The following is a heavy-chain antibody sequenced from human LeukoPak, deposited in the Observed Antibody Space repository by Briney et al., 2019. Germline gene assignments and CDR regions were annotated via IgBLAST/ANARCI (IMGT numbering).Heavy chain of an antibody. J-gene: IGHJ6*04. D-gene: IGHD3-3*01. Sequence: GGSLRLSCAASGLTFSSYGIHWVGQAPGKGLEWVAFIQDDGSNKYYADSVKGRFTICRDNSKNTLYLQIYDLRAQDTAAYYCANQLEWLLYMDVWGKGTTVSVST. V-gene: IGHV3-30*02. CDR3: ANQLEWLLYMDV. CDR2: IQDDGSNK. CDR1: GLTFSSYG.